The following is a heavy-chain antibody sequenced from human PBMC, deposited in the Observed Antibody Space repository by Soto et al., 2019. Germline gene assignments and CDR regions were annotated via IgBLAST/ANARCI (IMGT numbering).Heavy chain of an antibody. J-gene: IGHJ4*02. V-gene: IGHV3-7*01. D-gene: IGHD4-17*01. CDR1: GFTFSSYW. Sequence: PGGSLRLSCAASGFTFSSYWMSWVRQAPGKGLEWVANIKQDGSEKYYVDSVKGRFTISRDNAKNSLYLQMNSLRAEDTAVYYCVRDGPYGDLDYWGQGTLVTVSS. CDR3: VRDGPYGDLDY. CDR2: IKQDGSEK.